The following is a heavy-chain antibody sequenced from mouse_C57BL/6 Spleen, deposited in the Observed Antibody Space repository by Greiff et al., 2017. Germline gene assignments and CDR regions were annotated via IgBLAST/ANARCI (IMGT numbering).Heavy chain of an antibody. CDR2: IDPSDSST. Sequence: QVQLQQPGAELVKPGASVTLSCKASGYTFTSYWMQWVQQRPGQGLEWIGEIDPSDSSTNYNQTFKGTATLTVDTSSSTAYMQLSSLTSEDSAVYYCARRGLLLRYFDYWGQGTTLTVSS. CDR3: ARRGLLLRYFDY. V-gene: IGHV1-50*01. J-gene: IGHJ2*01. CDR1: GYTFTSYW. D-gene: IGHD1-1*01.